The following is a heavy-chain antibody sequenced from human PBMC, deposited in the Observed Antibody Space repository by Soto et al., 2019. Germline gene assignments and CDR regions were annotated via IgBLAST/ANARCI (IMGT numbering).Heavy chain of an antibody. CDR2: INHSGST. D-gene: IGHD5-18*01. CDR3: ARGPTSGYSYGPLGY. J-gene: IGHJ4*02. CDR1: GGSFSGYY. V-gene: IGHV4-34*01. Sequence: PSETLSLTCAVYGGSFSGYYWSWIRQPPGKGLEWIGEINHSGSTNYNPSLKSRVTISADTSKNQFSLKLSSVTAAGTAVYYCARGPTSGYSYGPLGYWGQGTLVTVSS.